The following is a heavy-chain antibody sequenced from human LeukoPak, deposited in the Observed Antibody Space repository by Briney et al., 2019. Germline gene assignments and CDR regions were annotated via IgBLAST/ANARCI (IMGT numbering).Heavy chain of an antibody. J-gene: IGHJ4*02. D-gene: IGHD5-12*01. CDR3: ARIYSGYDLGY. CDR2: MNPNSGNT. V-gene: IGHV1-8*01. Sequence: ASVKVSCTASGYTFTSYDVNWVRQAAGQGLEWMGWMNPNSGNTGYAQKFQGRVTMTRNTSKSTAYMELSSLRSEDTVVYYCARIYSGYDLGYWGQGTLVTVSS. CDR1: GYTFTSYD.